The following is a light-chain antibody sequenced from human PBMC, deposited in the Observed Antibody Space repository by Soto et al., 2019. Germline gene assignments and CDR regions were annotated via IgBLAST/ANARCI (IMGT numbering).Light chain of an antibody. CDR3: CSYAGSDTSVV. CDR2: DVS. V-gene: IGLV2-11*01. Sequence: QSALTQPRSVSGSPGQSVTISCTGTSSDVGGYNYVSWYQQHPGKAPKLMIYDVSKRPAGVPDRFSGSKSGNTASLTISGLQAEDEADYYCCSYAGSDTSVVFGGGTQLTVL. J-gene: IGLJ2*01. CDR1: SSDVGGYNY.